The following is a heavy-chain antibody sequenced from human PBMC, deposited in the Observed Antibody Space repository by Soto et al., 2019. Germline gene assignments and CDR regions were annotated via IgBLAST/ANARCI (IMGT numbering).Heavy chain of an antibody. J-gene: IGHJ3*02. CDR2: IYYSGST. V-gene: IGHV4-31*03. Sequence: SETLSLTCTVSGGSISSGGYYWSWIRQHPGKGLEWIGYIYYSGSTYYNPSLKSRVTISVDTSKNQFSLKLSSVTAADTAVYYCAREYYDILTGYPDAFDIWGQGTMVTVSS. CDR1: GGSISSGGYY. D-gene: IGHD3-9*01. CDR3: AREYYDILTGYPDAFDI.